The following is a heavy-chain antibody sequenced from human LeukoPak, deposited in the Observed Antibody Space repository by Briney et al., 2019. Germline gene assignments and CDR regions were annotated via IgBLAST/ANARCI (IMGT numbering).Heavy chain of an antibody. CDR1: GFTFSNYA. Sequence: GGSLRLSCAASGFTFSNYAMSWVRQAPGKGLEWVSAISGGGGRTYYADSVKGRFTISRDNSKNTLYLQMNSLRAEDTAVYYCAKNLAARLRGWFDPWGQGTLVTVSS. CDR2: ISGGGGRT. J-gene: IGHJ5*02. D-gene: IGHD6-6*01. CDR3: AKNLAARLRGWFDP. V-gene: IGHV3-23*01.